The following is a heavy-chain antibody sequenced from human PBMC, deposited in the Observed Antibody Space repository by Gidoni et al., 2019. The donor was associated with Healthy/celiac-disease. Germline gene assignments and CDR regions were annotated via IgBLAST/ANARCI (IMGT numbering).Heavy chain of an antibody. CDR2: ISSNGGRT. D-gene: IGHD6-19*01. J-gene: IGHJ5*02. V-gene: IGHV3-64D*06. CDR1: GFTFSSYA. CDR3: VKGGQWLDNHNWFDP. Sequence: EVQLVESGGGLVQPGGSLRLSCSASGFTFSSYAMHWVRQAPGKGLEYVSAISSNGGRTYSADSVKGRFTISRDNSKNTLYLQMSSLRAEDTAVYYCVKGGQWLDNHNWFDPGGQGTLVTVSS.